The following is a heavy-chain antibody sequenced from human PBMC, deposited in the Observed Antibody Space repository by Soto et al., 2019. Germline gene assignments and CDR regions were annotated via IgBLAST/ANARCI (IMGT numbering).Heavy chain of an antibody. D-gene: IGHD2-15*01. V-gene: IGHV4-30-2*01. J-gene: IGHJ5*02. CDR1: GGSMSSGNTYS. Sequence: TLSLTCAVSGGSMSSGNTYSGSWSRQPRGKGLEWMGSISHTGSTSYNPSLKSRVSMSVDKSKNQFPLKLSSVIAADMAVYYCARDVTAYFVTWFDPWGPGTMVTVSS. CDR3: ARDVTAYFVTWFDP. CDR2: ISHTGST.